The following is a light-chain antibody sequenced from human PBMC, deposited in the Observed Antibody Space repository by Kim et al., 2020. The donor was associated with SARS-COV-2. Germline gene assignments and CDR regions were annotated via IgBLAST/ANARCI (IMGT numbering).Light chain of an antibody. CDR3: QQYNNWPTWT. V-gene: IGKV3-15*01. CDR2: GAT. J-gene: IGKJ1*01. Sequence: SPGESAPLPCRASRVFPSTVAWYQQRPGQAPRLLIYGATVRAAEVPARFSGSGSGTEFTLTISSLQSEDFAVYYYQQYNNWPTWTFGQGTKVDIK. CDR1: RVFPST.